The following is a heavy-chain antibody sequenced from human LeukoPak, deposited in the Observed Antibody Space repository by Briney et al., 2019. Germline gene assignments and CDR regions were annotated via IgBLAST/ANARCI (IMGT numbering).Heavy chain of an antibody. V-gene: IGHV4-59*08. CDR3: GRPYSSGWRLGFHI. CDR1: GGSISSHY. CDR2: IYYSGST. J-gene: IGHJ3*02. D-gene: IGHD6-19*01. Sequence: SETLSLTCTVSGGSISSHYWSWIRQPPGKGLEWIGCIYYSGSTNYNPSLKSRVIISVDTSKNQFSLKLSSVTAADTAVYYCGRPYSSGWRLGFHIWGQGTMVTVFS.